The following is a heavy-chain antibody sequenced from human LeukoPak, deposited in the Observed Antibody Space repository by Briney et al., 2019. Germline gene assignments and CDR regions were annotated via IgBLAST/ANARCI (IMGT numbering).Heavy chain of an antibody. D-gene: IGHD1-14*01. Sequence: KTSETLSLTCTVSGGSISSYYWSWIRQPPGKGLEWIGEINHSGSTNYNPSLKSRVTISVDTSKNQFSLKLSSVTAADTAVYYCARGNRNGGTQYYFDYWGQGTLVTVSS. V-gene: IGHV4-34*01. CDR2: INHSGST. CDR3: ARGNRNGGTQYYFDY. J-gene: IGHJ4*02. CDR1: GGSISSYY.